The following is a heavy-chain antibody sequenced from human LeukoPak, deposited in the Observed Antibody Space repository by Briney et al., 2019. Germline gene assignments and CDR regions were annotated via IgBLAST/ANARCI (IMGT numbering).Heavy chain of an antibody. CDR2: IYFSGIT. V-gene: IGHV4-59*08. CDR1: GGSITSYY. D-gene: IGHD2-2*01. CDR3: ARHLGFCSSTSCSTSRFDP. Sequence: PSETLSLTCTVSGGSITSYYWSWIRQPPGKGLEWIGYIYFSGITNYNPSLKSRITISVDTSKSQFSLNLSSVTAADTAVYYCARHLGFCSSTSCSTSRFDPWGQGTLVTVSS. J-gene: IGHJ5*02.